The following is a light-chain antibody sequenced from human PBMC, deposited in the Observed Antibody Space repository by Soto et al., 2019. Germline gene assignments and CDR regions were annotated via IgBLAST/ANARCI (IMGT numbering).Light chain of an antibody. V-gene: IGKV3D-20*02. Sequence: EIVLTQSPGTLSLSPGERATLSCRASESVSDNYLAWYQQRSGQAPRLVIYGASSRASAVPDRFSGSGSGTDFTLTISSLEPEDFAVYYCQQRDNWPGFTFGPGTKVDIK. CDR2: GAS. CDR3: QQRDNWPGFT. J-gene: IGKJ3*01. CDR1: ESVSDNY.